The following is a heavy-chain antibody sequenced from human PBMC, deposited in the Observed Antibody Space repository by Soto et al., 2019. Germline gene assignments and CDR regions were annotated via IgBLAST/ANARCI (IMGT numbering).Heavy chain of an antibody. V-gene: IGHV1-46*01. CDR3: ARASSDYYYDSSGPWPFYFDY. Sequence: ASVKVSCKASGYTFTSYYMHWVRQAPGQGLEWMGIINPSGGSTSYAQKFQGRVTMTRDTSTSTVYMELSSLRSEDTAVYYCARASSDYYYDSSGPWPFYFDYWGQGTLVTVPQ. CDR2: INPSGGST. D-gene: IGHD3-22*01. J-gene: IGHJ4*02. CDR1: GYTFTSYY.